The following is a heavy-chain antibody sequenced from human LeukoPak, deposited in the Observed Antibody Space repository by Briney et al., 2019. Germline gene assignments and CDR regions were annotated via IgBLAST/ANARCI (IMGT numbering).Heavy chain of an antibody. CDR2: IIPIFGTA. J-gene: IGHJ4*02. Sequence: GASVKVSCKASGGTFSSYAISWVRQAPGQGLEWMGRIIPIFGTANYAQKFQGRVTITTDESTSTAYMELSNLRSEDTAVYYCASLHGCSGGSCYSYFDYWGQGTLVTVSS. V-gene: IGHV1-69*05. CDR1: GGTFSSYA. D-gene: IGHD2-15*01. CDR3: ASLHGCSGGSCYSYFDY.